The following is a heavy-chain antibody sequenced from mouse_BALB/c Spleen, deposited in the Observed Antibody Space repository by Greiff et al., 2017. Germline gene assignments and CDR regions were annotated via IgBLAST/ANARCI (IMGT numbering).Heavy chain of an antibody. Sequence: QVQLQQSGPGLVAPSQSLSITCTVSGFSLTGYGVNWVRQPPGKGLEWLGMIWGDGSTDYNSALKSRLSISKDNSKSQVFLKMNSLQTDDTARYYCARDLRYGNYGYAMDYWGQGTSVTVSS. V-gene: IGHV2-6-7*01. CDR2: IWGDGST. CDR1: GFSLTGYG. D-gene: IGHD2-10*02. J-gene: IGHJ4*01. CDR3: ARDLRYGNYGYAMDY.